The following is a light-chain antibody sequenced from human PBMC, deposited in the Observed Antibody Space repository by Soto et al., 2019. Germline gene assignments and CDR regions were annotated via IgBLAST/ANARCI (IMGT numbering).Light chain of an antibody. CDR2: AAS. CDR1: QDISTW. Sequence: DIQMTQSPSSVSASVGDRVTITCRASQDISTWLAWYQQKPGKAPKFVIFAASTLQSGVPSRFSGSGSGTDFTLTISSLQPEDFATYYCQQANIFPITFGQGTRLEIK. CDR3: QQANIFPIT. V-gene: IGKV1-12*01. J-gene: IGKJ5*01.